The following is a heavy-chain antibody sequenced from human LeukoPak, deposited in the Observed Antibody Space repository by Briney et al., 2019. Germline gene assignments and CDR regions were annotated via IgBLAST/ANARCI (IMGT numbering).Heavy chain of an antibody. CDR3: AADYARPDYDFWSGYSYYYGMDV. J-gene: IGHJ6*02. V-gene: IGHV1-69*05. CDR2: IIPIFGTA. CDR1: GGTFSSYA. D-gene: IGHD3-3*01. Sequence: SVKVSCKASGGTFSSYAISWVRQAPGQGLEWMGGIIPIFGTANYAQKFQERVTITRDMSTSTAYMELSSLRSEDTAVYYCAADYARPDYDFWSGYSYYYGMDVWGQGTTVTVSS.